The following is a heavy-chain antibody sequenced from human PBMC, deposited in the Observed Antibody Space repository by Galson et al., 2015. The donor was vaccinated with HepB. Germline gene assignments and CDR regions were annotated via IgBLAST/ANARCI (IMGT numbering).Heavy chain of an antibody. V-gene: IGHV4-39*01. CDR1: GGSISTSSYD. CDR2: IYHSGST. J-gene: IGHJ3*02. Sequence: SETLSLTCTVSGGSISTSSYDWGWIRQPPGKGLEWIGTIYHSGSTHYNPSLKSRVTISVDTPKNDFSLKLNSVTAADTAVYFCGRLKPDSSGYSGALDIWGQGTMVTVSS. CDR3: GRLKPDSSGYSGALDI. D-gene: IGHD3-22*01.